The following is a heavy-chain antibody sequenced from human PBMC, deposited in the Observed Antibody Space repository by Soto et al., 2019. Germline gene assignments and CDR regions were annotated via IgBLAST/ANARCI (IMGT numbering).Heavy chain of an antibody. CDR1: GYSFTSYW. CDR3: ARSPFMTTVTTGDYYYYMHV. CDR2: IYPGDSDT. D-gene: IGHD4-17*01. Sequence: GESLKISCKGSGYSFTSYWIGWVRQMPGKGLEWMGIIYPGDSDTRYSPSFQGQVTISADKSISTAYLQWSSLKASDTATYYCARSPFMTTVTTGDYYYYMHVWGKGTTVTVSS. V-gene: IGHV5-51*01. J-gene: IGHJ6*03.